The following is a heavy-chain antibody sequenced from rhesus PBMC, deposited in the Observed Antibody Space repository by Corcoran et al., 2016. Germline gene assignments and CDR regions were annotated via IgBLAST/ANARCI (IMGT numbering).Heavy chain of an antibody. V-gene: IGHV4-127*01. CDR1: GYSISYGYG. J-gene: IGHJ4*01. CDR3: ARHERLTGLDY. D-gene: IGHD7-45*01. Sequence: QVQLQESGPGLVKPSETLSLTCGVSGYSISYGYGWSWIRQSPGKGLEWVGSTGGSVGGTNSNPSLKSRVTISKDTSKNQFSLNLRSVTAADTAVYFCARHERLTGLDYWGQGVLVTVSS. CDR2: TGGSVGGT.